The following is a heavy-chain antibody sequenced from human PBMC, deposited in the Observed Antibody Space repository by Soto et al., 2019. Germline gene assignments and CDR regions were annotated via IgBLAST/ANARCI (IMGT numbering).Heavy chain of an antibody. J-gene: IGHJ3*02. CDR1: GFTFRSSW. D-gene: IGHD3-10*01. CDR3: ARDPSFGAFDI. V-gene: IGHV3-7*01. Sequence: EVQLVESGGGLVQPGGSLSLSCEASGFTFRSSWMSWVRQAPGKGLEWVSYIKPDGSETYYLDSVRGRFTIARDNAKNSLSLQRNSLRAEDTALYYGARDPSFGAFDIWGQGTMVTVSA. CDR2: IKPDGSET.